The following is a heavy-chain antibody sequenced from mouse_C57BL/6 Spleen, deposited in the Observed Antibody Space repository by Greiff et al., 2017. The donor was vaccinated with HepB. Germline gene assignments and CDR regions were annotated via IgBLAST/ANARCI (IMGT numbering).Heavy chain of an antibody. D-gene: IGHD1-1*01. CDR1: GFTFSSYT. CDR3: ARHYYGSSY. Sequence: EVKLMESGGGLVKPGGSLKLSCAASGFTFSSYTMSWVRQTPEKRLEWVATISGGGGNTYYPDSVKGRFTISRDNAKNTLYLQMSSLGSEDTALYYCARHYYGSSYWGQGTTLTVSS. V-gene: IGHV5-9*01. J-gene: IGHJ2*01. CDR2: ISGGGGNT.